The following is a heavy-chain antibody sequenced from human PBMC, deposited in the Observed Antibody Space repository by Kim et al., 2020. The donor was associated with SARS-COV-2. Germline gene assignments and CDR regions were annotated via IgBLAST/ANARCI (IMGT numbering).Heavy chain of an antibody. CDR2: IIPIFGTA. D-gene: IGHD3-10*01. J-gene: IGHJ4*02. CDR1: GGTFSSYA. CDR3: AREYYYGSGSYIGALDY. V-gene: IGHV1-69*13. Sequence: SVKVSCKASGGTFSSYAISWVRQAPGQGLEWMGGIIPIFGTANYAQKFQGRVTITADESTSTAYMELSSLRSEDTAVYYCAREYYYGSGSYIGALDYWGQGTLVTVSS.